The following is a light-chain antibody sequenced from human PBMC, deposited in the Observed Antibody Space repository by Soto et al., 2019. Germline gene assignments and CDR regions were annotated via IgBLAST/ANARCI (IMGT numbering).Light chain of an antibody. J-gene: IGKJ1*01. V-gene: IGKV3-11*01. CDR1: QGVTTN. Sequence: EIVLTQSPGTLSLSPGERATLSCRAGQGVTTNFAWYQQKSGQSPRLLIYDVSIRATGVPARFSGTGSGTDFTLTISSLEPEDFAVYYCQQRSNWPPTFGQGTKVDIK. CDR3: QQRSNWPPT. CDR2: DVS.